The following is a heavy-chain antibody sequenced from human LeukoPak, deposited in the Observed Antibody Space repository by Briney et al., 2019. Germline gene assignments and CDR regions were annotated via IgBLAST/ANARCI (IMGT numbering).Heavy chain of an antibody. CDR3: ARGSSSFTPPDY. CDR1: GGSISSGGYY. V-gene: IGHV4-31*03. Sequence: SETLSLTCTVSGGSISSGGYYWSWIRQHPGKGLQWIGYIYYSGSTYYNPSLKSRVTISVDTSKNQFSLKLSSVTAADTAVYYCARGSSSFTPPDYWGQGTLVTVSS. D-gene: IGHD6-6*01. J-gene: IGHJ4*02. CDR2: IYYSGST.